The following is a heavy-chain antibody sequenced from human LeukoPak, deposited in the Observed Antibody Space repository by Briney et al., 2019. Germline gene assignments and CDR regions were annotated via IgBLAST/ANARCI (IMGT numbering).Heavy chain of an antibody. Sequence: GGSLRLSCAASGFTFSSYGMHWVRQAPGKGLEWVAVISYDGSNKYYADSVKGRFTISRDNSKNTLYLQMNSLRAEDTAVYYCAKDLTYYDSSGYYGPPYYYYGMDVWGQGSTVTVSS. V-gene: IGHV3-30*18. J-gene: IGHJ6*02. D-gene: IGHD3-22*01. CDR2: ISYDGSNK. CDR3: AKDLTYYDSSGYYGPPYYYYGMDV. CDR1: GFTFSSYG.